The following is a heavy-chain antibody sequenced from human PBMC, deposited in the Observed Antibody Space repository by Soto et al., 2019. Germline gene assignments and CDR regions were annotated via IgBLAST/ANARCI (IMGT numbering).Heavy chain of an antibody. J-gene: IGHJ6*02. D-gene: IGHD3-22*01. CDR1: GFTFGDYA. CDR3: TREEVGHYDSSGYHFYYYGMDV. Sequence: HPGGSLRLSCTASGFTFGDYAMSWVRQAPGKGLEWVGFIRSKAYGGTTEYAASVKGRFTISRDDSKSIAYLQMNSLKTEDTAVYYCTREEVGHYDSSGYHFYYYGMDVWGQGTTVTVSS. CDR2: IRSKAYGGTT. V-gene: IGHV3-49*04.